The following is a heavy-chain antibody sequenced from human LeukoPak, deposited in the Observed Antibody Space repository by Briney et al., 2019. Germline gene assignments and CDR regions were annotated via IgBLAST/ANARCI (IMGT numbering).Heavy chain of an antibody. J-gene: IGHJ4*02. Sequence: SETLSLACTVSDGSINGYYWSWIRQPPGKGLDWIGYMYSGGTTNYSPSLKSRVTISEDMSKNQFSLKLTSVTAADTAVYYCARAGYSYGSIVFDYWGQGTLVTVSS. CDR1: DGSINGYY. CDR3: ARAGYSYGSIVFDY. V-gene: IGHV4-59*01. D-gene: IGHD5-18*01. CDR2: MYSGGTT.